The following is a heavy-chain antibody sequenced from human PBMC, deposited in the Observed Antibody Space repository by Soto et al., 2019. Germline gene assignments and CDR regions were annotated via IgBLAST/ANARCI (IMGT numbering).Heavy chain of an antibody. Sequence: QVQLVASGGGVVQPGRSLRLSCAASGFTFSSYGMHWVRQAPGKGLEWVAVISYDGSNKYYADSVKGRFTISRDNSKNTLYLQMTSLRAEDTAVYYCAKDHGWGSGGLDYWGQGTLVTVSS. CDR2: ISYDGSNK. V-gene: IGHV3-30*18. CDR3: AKDHGWGSGGLDY. D-gene: IGHD6-19*01. J-gene: IGHJ4*02. CDR1: GFTFSSYG.